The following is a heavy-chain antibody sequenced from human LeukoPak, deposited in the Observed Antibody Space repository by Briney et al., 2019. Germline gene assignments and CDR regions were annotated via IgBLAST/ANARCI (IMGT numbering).Heavy chain of an antibody. CDR3: ARQVGGGRWFFDY. V-gene: IGHV4-59*04. J-gene: IGHJ4*02. CDR1: GASISSYY. CDR2: VFYSVST. Sequence: SETLSLTCTVSGASISSYYWSWVRQPPGKGLEWIGSVFYSVSTYYNTSFMSGVTIFVDTSKHQFSLKLISVAAADTAVYYCARQVGGGRWFFDYWGQGTLVTVSS. D-gene: IGHD4-23*01.